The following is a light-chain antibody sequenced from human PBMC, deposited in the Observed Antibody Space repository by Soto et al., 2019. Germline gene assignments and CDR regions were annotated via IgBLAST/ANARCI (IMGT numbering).Light chain of an antibody. Sequence: QSVLTQPASVSGSPGQTITISCTGTSSDVGSYNLVSWYQQHPGKAPKLIIYEVGKRPSGVSDRFSGSKSDSTASLTISGLQAEDEADYYCCSYATSATLIFGGGTQLTVL. J-gene: IGLJ7*01. V-gene: IGLV2-23*02. CDR2: EVG. CDR1: SSDVGSYNL. CDR3: CSYATSATLI.